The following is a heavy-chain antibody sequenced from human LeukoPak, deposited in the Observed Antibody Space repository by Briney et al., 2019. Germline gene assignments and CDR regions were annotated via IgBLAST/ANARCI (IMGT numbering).Heavy chain of an antibody. CDR2: INHSGST. J-gene: IGHJ4*02. Sequence: GSLRLSCAASGFTFSNAWMSWVRQAPGKGLEWIGEINHSGSTTYNPSLKSRVTISVDASKNQFSLNMSSVTAADTAVYYCARVTGYYYGSGSYSADYWGQGTLVTVSS. CDR1: GFTFSNAW. D-gene: IGHD3-10*01. V-gene: IGHV4-34*01. CDR3: ARVTGYYYGSGSYSADY.